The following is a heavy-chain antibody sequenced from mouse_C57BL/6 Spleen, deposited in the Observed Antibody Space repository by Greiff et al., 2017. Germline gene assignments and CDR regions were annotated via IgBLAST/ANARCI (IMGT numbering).Heavy chain of an antibody. J-gene: IGHJ4*01. CDR1: GYAFTNYL. CDR2: INPGSGGT. CDR3: ARWGGPYAMDY. V-gene: IGHV1-54*01. Sequence: QVQLQQSGAELVRPGTSVKVSCKASGYAFTNYLIEWVKQRPGQGLEWIGVINPGSGGTNYNEKFKGKATLTADKSSSTAYMQLSSLTSEDSAVYFCARWGGPYAMDYWGQGTSVTVSS.